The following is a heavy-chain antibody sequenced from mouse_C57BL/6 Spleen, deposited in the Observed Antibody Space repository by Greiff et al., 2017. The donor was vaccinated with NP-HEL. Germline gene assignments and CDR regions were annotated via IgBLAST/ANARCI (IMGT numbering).Heavy chain of an antibody. D-gene: IGHD1-1*01. CDR1: GFNIKDDY. Sequence: VQLKQSGAELVRPGASVKLSCTASGFNIKDDYMHWVKQRPEQGLEWIGWIDPENGDTEYASKSQGKATITADTSSNTAYLQLSSLTSEDTAVYYCTTVTTVGWGQGTTLAVSS. CDR2: IDPENGDT. J-gene: IGHJ2*01. V-gene: IGHV14-4*01. CDR3: TTVTTVG.